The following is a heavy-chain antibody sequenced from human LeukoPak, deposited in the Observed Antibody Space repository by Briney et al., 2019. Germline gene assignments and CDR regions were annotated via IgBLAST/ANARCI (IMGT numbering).Heavy chain of an antibody. CDR2: INHSGST. CDR3: AVTRWLRTFDY. J-gene: IGHJ4*02. CDR1: GGSFSGYY. Sequence: PSETLSLNCAVYGGSFSGYYWSWIRQPPGKGLEWIGEINHSGSTNYNPSLKSRVTISVDTSKNQFSLKLSSVTAADTAVYYCAVTRWLRTFDYWGQGTLVTVSS. V-gene: IGHV4-34*01. D-gene: IGHD5-24*01.